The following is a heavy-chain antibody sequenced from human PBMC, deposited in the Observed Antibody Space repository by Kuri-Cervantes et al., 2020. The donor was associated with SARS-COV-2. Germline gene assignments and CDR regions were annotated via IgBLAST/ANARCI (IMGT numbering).Heavy chain of an antibody. D-gene: IGHD4-23*01. CDR3: ARDWKIAVVTPDAFDI. Sequence: GESLKISCAASGFTFSSYSMNWVRQAPGKGLEWVSSISSSSYIYYADSVKGRFTISRDNAKNSLYLQMNSLRAEDTAVYYCARDWKIAVVTPDAFDIWGQGTMVTVSS. J-gene: IGHJ3*02. V-gene: IGHV3-21*01. CDR2: ISSSSYI. CDR1: GFTFSSYS.